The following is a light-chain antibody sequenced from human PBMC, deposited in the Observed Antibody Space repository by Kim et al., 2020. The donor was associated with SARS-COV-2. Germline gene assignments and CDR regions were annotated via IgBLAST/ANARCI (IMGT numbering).Light chain of an antibody. J-gene: IGLJ1*01. CDR1: SSTLGSNP. CDR3: ATWDDTRFV. V-gene: IGLV1-44*01. CDR2: SNN. Sequence: QSVLTQPPSASATPGQRVTISCSGSSSTLGSNPVNWYQQLPGAAPKLLMHSNNLRPSVVPDRFSGSKSGTSASLAISGLQSEDEADYYCATWDDTRFVFGTGTKVTVL.